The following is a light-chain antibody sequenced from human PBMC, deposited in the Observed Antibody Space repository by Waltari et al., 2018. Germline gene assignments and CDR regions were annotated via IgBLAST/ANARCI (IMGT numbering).Light chain of an antibody. V-gene: IGKV3-11*01. J-gene: IGKJ1*01. CDR3: QQGSNWPPT. CDR2: DAS. Sequence: SCRAIQTVIRSLVWYRHKPGQPPRLLIYDASKRASGVPARFSGSGSGTDFTLTISSLEPEDSAVFYCQQGSNWPPTFGQGTKVEIK. CDR1: QTVIRS.